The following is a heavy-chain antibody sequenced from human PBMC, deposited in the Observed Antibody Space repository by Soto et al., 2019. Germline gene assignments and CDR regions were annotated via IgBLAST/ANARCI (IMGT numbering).Heavy chain of an antibody. D-gene: IGHD3-16*02. J-gene: IGHJ4*02. V-gene: IGHV4-34*01. CDR1: GGSFSGYY. CDR2: INHSGST. Sequence: SETLSLTCAVYGGSFSGYYWSWIRQPSGKGLEWIGEINHSGSTNYNPSLKSRVTISVDTSKNQFSLKLSSVTAADTAVYYCARGPYDYVWGSYPRYFDYWGQGTLVTVS. CDR3: ARGPYDYVWGSYPRYFDY.